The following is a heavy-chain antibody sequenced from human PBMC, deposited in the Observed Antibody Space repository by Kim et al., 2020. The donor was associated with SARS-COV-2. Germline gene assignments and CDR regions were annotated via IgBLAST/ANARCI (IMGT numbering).Heavy chain of an antibody. J-gene: IGHJ4*02. CDR1: GYTFTSYD. CDR3: ARGWAYYDFWSGYYPLYPAPGYYFDY. V-gene: IGHV1-8*01. D-gene: IGHD3-3*01. Sequence: ASVKVSCKASGYTFTSYDINWVRQATGQGLEWMGWMNPNSGNTGYAQKFQGRVTMTRNTSISTAYMELSSLRSEDTAVYYCARGWAYYDFWSGYYPLYPAPGYYFDYWGQGTLVTVSS. CDR2: MNPNSGNT.